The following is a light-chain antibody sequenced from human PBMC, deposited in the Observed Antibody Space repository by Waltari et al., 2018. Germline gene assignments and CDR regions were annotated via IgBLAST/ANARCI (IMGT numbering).Light chain of an antibody. CDR3: ASWDDTLNGPV. CDR1: SSTVGGNP. V-gene: IGLV1-44*01. CDR2: NNK. J-gene: IGLJ3*02. Sequence: QSVLTQPPSASGAPGQRVTISCSASSSTVGGNPVSWYQQLPGTAPKLLIRNNKRRPAGVPKRVSGSKSGTSASLAISGLQSEDEAYYYCASWDDTLNGPVFGGGTKLTVL.